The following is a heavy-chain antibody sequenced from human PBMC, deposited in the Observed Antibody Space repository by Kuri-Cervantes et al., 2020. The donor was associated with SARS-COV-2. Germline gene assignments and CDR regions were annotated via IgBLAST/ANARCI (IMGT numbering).Heavy chain of an antibody. V-gene: IGHV3-74*01. CDR2: INSDGSST. CDR3: ARDRYDFWSGLGYYYYGMDV. CDR1: GFTFSSYW. J-gene: IGHJ6*02. Sequence: GESLKISCAASGFTFSSYWMHWVRQAPVKGLVWVSRINSDGSSTSYADSVKGRFTISRDNAKNTLYLQMNSLRAEDTAVYYCARDRYDFWSGLGYYYYGMDVWGQGTTVTVSS. D-gene: IGHD3-3*01.